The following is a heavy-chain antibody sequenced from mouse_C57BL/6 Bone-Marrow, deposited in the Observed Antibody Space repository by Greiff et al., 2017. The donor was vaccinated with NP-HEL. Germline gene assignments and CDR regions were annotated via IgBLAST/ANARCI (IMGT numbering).Heavy chain of an antibody. J-gene: IGHJ4*01. V-gene: IGHV1-82*01. CDR3: ARDYYGYVPYAMDY. D-gene: IGHD2-2*01. CDR2: IYPGDGDT. Sequence: QVQLKQSGPELVQPGASVKISCKASGYAFSSSWMNWVKQRPGKGLEWIGRIYPGDGDTNYNGKFKGKATLTADKSSSTAYMQLSSLTSEDSAVYFCARDYYGYVPYAMDYWGQGTSVTVSS. CDR1: GYAFSSSW.